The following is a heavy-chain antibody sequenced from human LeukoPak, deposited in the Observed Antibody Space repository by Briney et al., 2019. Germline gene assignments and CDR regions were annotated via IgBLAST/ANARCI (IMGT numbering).Heavy chain of an antibody. J-gene: IGHJ4*02. CDR2: ISKTGSIT. CDR3: AREGRYYFDY. CDR1: GFTFNSYE. Sequence: GGSLRLSCAPSGFTFNSYEIIWVRQAPGKGLEWISYISKTGSITYYADSVKGRFTISRDNGKNLLYLQMNTLSAEDTAIYYCAREGRYYFDYWGQEALVTVSS. V-gene: IGHV3-48*03.